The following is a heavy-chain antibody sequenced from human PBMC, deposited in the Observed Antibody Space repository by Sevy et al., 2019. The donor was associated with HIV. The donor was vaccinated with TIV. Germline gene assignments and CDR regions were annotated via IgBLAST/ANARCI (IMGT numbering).Heavy chain of an antibody. D-gene: IGHD2-15*01. CDR1: GFTVSDDY. CDR2: IYTGGST. Sequence: GESLKISCAASGFTVSDDYMSWVRQAPGKGLEWVSVIYTGGSTDYADSVKGRVTISRDNYKNKLYLQMNSLRPEDTAVYYCARADAARAPHYFDIWGHGTMVTVSS. J-gene: IGHJ3*02. CDR3: ARADAARAPHYFDI. V-gene: IGHV3-53*01.